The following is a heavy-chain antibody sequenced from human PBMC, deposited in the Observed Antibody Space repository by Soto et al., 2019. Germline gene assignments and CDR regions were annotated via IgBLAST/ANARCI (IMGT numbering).Heavy chain of an antibody. D-gene: IGHD7-27*01. CDR1: GFTLSNYW. V-gene: IGHV3-7*03. J-gene: IGHJ4*02. CDR2: INKDGSQK. CDR3: VRELGLAY. Sequence: GGSLRLSCAASGFTLSNYWMTWVRQAPGKGLEWVANINKDGSQKNYVDSVKGRFTIARGNGQNSLSLQMNSLRVEDTAVYYCVRELGLAYWGQGALVTVSS.